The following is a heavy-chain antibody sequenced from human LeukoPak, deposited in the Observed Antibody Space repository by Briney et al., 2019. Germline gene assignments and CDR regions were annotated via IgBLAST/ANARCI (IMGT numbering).Heavy chain of an antibody. Sequence: GGSLRLSCAASGFTFTTYWMSWVRQAPGKGLEWVANINQDGSVKYFVDSVKGRFTISRDNARNSLFLQMNSLRAEDTAVYYCARWGGGFDYWGQGTLVTVSS. CDR2: INQDGSVK. V-gene: IGHV3-7*04. CDR1: GFTFTTYW. J-gene: IGHJ4*02. CDR3: ARWGGGFDY. D-gene: IGHD3-16*01.